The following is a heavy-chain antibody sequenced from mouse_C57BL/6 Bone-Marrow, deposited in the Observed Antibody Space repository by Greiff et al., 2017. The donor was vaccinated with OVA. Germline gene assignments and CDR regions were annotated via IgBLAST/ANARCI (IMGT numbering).Heavy chain of an antibody. CDR3: ARDGGPWFAD. J-gene: IGHJ3*01. CDR1: GYTFASYW. CDR2: IDPSDSYT. V-gene: IGHV1-69*01. Sequence: VQLQQPGAELVMPGASVKLSCKASGYTFASYWMHWVKQRPGQGLEWIGEIDPSDSYTNYNQKFKGKSTLTVDKSSSTAYMQLSSLTSEDSAVYYCARDGGPWFADWGQGTLVTVSA. D-gene: IGHD1-1*01.